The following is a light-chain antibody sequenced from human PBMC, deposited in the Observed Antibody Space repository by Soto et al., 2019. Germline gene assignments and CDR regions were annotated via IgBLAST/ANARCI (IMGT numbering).Light chain of an antibody. V-gene: IGKV1-5*03. CDR1: QSISSW. Sequence: DIQLTQSPSTLSASVGDRVTITCRASQSISSWLAWYQQKPGKAPKFLIYKTSNLESGVPSRFSGSGSGTEFTLTMSSLQSDDFATYYCQYYNNYCWTLGQGTKVEFK. CDR2: KTS. J-gene: IGKJ1*01. CDR3: QYYNNYCWT.